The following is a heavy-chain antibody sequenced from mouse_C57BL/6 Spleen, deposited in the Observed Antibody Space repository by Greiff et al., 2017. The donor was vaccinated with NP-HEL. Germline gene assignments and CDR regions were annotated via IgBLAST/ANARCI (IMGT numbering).Heavy chain of an antibody. V-gene: IGHV1-82*01. CDR3: ASNYDCAY. Sequence: QVQLKQSGPELVKPGASVKISCKASGYAFSSSWMNWVKQRPGKGLEWIGRIYPGDGDTNYNGKFKGKATLTADKSSSTAYMQLSSLTSEGSAVYFCASNYDCAYWGQGTLVTVSA. D-gene: IGHD2-1*01. CDR1: GYAFSSSW. CDR2: IYPGDGDT. J-gene: IGHJ3*01.